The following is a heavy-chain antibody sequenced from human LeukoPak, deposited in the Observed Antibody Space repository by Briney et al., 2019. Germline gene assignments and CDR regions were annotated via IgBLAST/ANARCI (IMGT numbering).Heavy chain of an antibody. CDR1: GYTFTSYD. CDR2: ISAYNGNT. D-gene: IGHD4-23*01. J-gene: IGHJ6*03. Sequence: EASVKVSCKASGYTFTSYDINWVRQAPGQGLEWMGWISAYNGNTNYAQKLQGRVTMTTDTSTSTAYMELRSLRSDDTAVYYCASYFSYGGNSGYYYYYMDVWGKGTTVTVSS. V-gene: IGHV1-18*01. CDR3: ASYFSYGGNSGYYYYYMDV.